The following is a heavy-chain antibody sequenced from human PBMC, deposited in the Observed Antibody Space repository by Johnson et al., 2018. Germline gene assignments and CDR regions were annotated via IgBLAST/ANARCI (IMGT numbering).Heavy chain of an antibody. Sequence: QVQLVQSGAEVKKPGSSVKVSCKASGGTFSSYAISWVRPAPGQGLEWMGGIIPIFGTANYAQKFQGRVTITADESTSTAYMELGSLRSEATAVYYCARAERTVTTLYYYGMDVWGQGTTVTVSS. J-gene: IGHJ6*02. CDR2: IIPIFGTA. CDR1: GGTFSSYA. CDR3: ARAERTVTTLYYYGMDV. V-gene: IGHV1-69*12. D-gene: IGHD4-11*01.